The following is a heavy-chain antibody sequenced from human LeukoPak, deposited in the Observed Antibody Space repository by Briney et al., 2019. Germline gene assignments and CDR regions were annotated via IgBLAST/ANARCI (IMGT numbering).Heavy chain of an antibody. CDR2: MNPNSGNT. Sequence: ASVKVSCKASGYTFTSYDINWVRQATGQGLEWMGWMNPNSGNTGYAQKFQGRVTMTRNTSISTAYMELSSLRSEDTAMYYCARGFSSGWPYREYYYYGMDVWGQGTTVTVSS. V-gene: IGHV1-8*01. CDR3: ARGFSSGWPYREYYYYGMDV. CDR1: GYTFTSYD. J-gene: IGHJ6*02. D-gene: IGHD6-19*01.